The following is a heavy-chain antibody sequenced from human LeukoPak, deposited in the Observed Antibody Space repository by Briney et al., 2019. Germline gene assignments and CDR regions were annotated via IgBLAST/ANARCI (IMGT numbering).Heavy chain of an antibody. CDR3: AKDTLYQLLYQGASFDY. V-gene: IGHV3-7*03. CDR1: GFTFSSYW. CDR2: IKQDGSEK. Sequence: PGGSLRLSCAASGFTFSSYWMSWVRQAPGKGLEWVANIKQDGSEKYYVDSVKGRFTISRDNAKNSLYLQMNSLRAEDTALYYCAKDTLYQLLYQGASFDYWGQGTLVTVSS. D-gene: IGHD2-2*02. J-gene: IGHJ4*02.